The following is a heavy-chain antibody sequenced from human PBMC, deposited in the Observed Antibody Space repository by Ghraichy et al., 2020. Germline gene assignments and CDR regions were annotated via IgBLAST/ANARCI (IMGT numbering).Heavy chain of an antibody. CDR2: IYPSGST. CDR3: ARVMGYSGYVNVGAYDY. V-gene: IGHV4-61*02. D-gene: IGHD5-12*01. Sequence: SETLSLTCTVSGGSISSGNFYWSWIRQPAGKGLEWIGRIYPSGSTNYNPSLKSRVTISLDTSKNQFSLRLSSVTAADTAVYYCARVMGYSGYVNVGAYDYWGQGTLVTVSS. J-gene: IGHJ4*02. CDR1: GGSISSGNFY.